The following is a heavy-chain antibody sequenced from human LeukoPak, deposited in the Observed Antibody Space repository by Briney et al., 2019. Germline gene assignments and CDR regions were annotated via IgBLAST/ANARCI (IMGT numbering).Heavy chain of an antibody. CDR2: IYWNNDGI. D-gene: IGHD3-22*01. CDR3: AREDDSSGYYYGNLDI. Sequence: GRSLRPSCVMSGFTFNEHAMHWVRQPPGKGLEWVSGIYWNNDGIDYADSVKGRFTISRDNAKNSLYLQMNSLRAEDTAVYYCAREDDSSGYYYGNLDIWGQGTMVTVSS. V-gene: IGHV3-9*01. CDR1: GFTFNEHA. J-gene: IGHJ3*02.